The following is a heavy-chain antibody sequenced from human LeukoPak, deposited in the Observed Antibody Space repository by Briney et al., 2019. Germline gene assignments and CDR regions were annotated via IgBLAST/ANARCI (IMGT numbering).Heavy chain of an antibody. V-gene: IGHV1-69*13. CDR3: ARAGDSSGYQCPFDY. CDR1: GGTFSSYA. J-gene: IGHJ4*02. CDR2: IIPIFGTA. D-gene: IGHD3-22*01. Sequence: SVKVSCKASGGTFSSYAISWVRQAPGQGLEWMGGIIPIFGTANYAQKFQGRVTITADESTSTAYMELSSLRSEDTAVYYCARAGDSSGYQCPFDYWGQGTLVTVSS.